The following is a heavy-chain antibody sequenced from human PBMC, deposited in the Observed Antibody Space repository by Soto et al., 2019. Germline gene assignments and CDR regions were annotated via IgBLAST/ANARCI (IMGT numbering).Heavy chain of an antibody. Sequence: QVQLMQSGAEVKKPGASVKVSCKASGDTFTDYYIHWVRQAPGQGLEWMGTVNPSGGHTTYAQHFLGRVTITRDTSTSTLYMELTSLPSDATAIYYCARGGHVVVVTAALDYWGQGTLVTVSS. CDR3: ARGGHVVVVTAALDY. J-gene: IGHJ4*02. V-gene: IGHV1-46*01. CDR1: GDTFTDYY. D-gene: IGHD2-21*02. CDR2: VNPSGGHT.